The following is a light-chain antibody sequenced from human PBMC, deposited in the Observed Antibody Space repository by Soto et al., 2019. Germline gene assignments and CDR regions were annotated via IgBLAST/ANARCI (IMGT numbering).Light chain of an antibody. CDR2: GAS. Sequence: EIVMTQSPGTLSVSPGERATLSCRASQSVISSLAWYQQKPGQAPRLLIYGASTRATGIPARFSGSGSETEFTLTISSLQSEDFAVYYCQQYDNWPRPFGQGTKVEIK. J-gene: IGKJ1*01. CDR3: QQYDNWPRP. V-gene: IGKV3-15*01. CDR1: QSVISS.